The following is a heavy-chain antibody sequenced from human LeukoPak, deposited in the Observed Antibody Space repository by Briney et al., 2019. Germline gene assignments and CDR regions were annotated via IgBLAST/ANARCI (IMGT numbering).Heavy chain of an antibody. CDR1: GFTFSSYA. Sequence: GGSLRLSCAASGFTFSSYAMRWVRQAPGKGLEWVAVISYDGSNKYYADSVKGRFTISRDNSKNTLYLQMNSLRAEDTAVYYCARSSLGLGYWGQGTLVTVSS. D-gene: IGHD6-19*01. V-gene: IGHV3-30-3*01. CDR2: ISYDGSNK. CDR3: ARSSLGLGY. J-gene: IGHJ4*02.